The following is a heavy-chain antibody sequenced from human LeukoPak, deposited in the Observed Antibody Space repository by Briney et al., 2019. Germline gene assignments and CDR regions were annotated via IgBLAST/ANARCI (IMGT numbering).Heavy chain of an antibody. V-gene: IGHV4-59*01. D-gene: IGHD6-13*01. CDR3: ARSSTSSSWNDY. CDR2: IYYSGST. Sequence: DPSETLSLTCSVSGGSISSYYWSWIRQPPGKGLEWIGYIYYSGSTNYNPSLKSRVGISVDTSKNQFSLKMRSVTAADTAVYYCARSSTSSSWNDYWGQGMLVTVSS. CDR1: GGSISSYY. J-gene: IGHJ4*02.